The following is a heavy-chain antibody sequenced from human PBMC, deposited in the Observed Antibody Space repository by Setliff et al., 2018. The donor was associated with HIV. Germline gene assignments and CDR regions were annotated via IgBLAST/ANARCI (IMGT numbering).Heavy chain of an antibody. J-gene: IGHJ3*01. D-gene: IGHD4-17*01. CDR3: ARGQASNDYGVSF. CDR2: IGPYNART. CDR1: GYMFIAYG. V-gene: IGHV1-18*01. Sequence: SVKVSCKTSGYMFIAYGMSWVRRAPGQGLEWMGWIGPYNARTEYAQKFQGRVSLTIDTSASTAYMELRSLRSDDTAVYYCARGQASNDYGVSFWGQGTMVTVSS.